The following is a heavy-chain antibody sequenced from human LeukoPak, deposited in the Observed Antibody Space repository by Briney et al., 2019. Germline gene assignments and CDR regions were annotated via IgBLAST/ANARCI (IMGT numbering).Heavy chain of an antibody. J-gene: IGHJ4*02. D-gene: IGHD3-16*01. CDR2: FYYSGST. CDR1: GGSFSGYY. V-gene: IGHV4-34*01. Sequence: SETLSLTCAVYGGSFSGYYWSWIRQPPGKGLEWIGSFYYSGSTYYNPSLKSRVTISVDTSKNQFSLKLSSVTAADTAVYYCASQVGLDYFDYWGQGTLVTVSS. CDR3: ASQVGLDYFDY.